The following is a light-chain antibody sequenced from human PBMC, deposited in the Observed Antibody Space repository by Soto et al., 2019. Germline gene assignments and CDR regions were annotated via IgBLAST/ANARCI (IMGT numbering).Light chain of an antibody. CDR2: EVG. J-gene: IGLJ2*01. V-gene: IGLV2-14*01. Sequence: QSVLTQPASVSGSPGQSITISCTGTSSDIGTYDYVYWYQHHPGKAPKLIISEVGTRPSWVSYRFSGSNSVNPASLTLSVVHAEDDADYCCSSYTYTSSVVFGGGTKLTVL. CDR1: SSDIGTYDY. CDR3: SSYTYTSSVV.